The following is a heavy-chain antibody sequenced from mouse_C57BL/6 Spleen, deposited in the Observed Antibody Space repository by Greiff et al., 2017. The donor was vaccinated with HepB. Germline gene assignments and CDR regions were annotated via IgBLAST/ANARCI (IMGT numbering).Heavy chain of an antibody. V-gene: IGHV1-19*01. CDR2: INPYNGGT. CDR1: GYTFTDSY. Sequence: EVQLQQSGPVLVKPGASVKMSCKASGYTFTDSYMNWVKQSPAKSLEWIGVINPYNGGTSYNQKLQGKAPLTVDKSSSTAYMELNSLTSEDSAVYYCARGDGYYDYWGQGTTLTVSS. CDR3: ARGDGYYDY. J-gene: IGHJ2*01. D-gene: IGHD2-3*01.